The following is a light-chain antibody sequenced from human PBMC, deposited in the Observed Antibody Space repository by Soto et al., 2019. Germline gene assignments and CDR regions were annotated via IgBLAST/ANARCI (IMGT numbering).Light chain of an antibody. J-gene: IGKJ5*01. CDR1: QSISSW. Sequence: DIHMTPSPSSLSASVVDRFTITCRASQSISSWLAWYQQKSGKAPKLLIYDASSLESGVPSRFSGSGSGTEFTLTISSLQPEDFATYYCQQYNIFPTFGQGTRLEVK. CDR2: DAS. CDR3: QQYNIFPT. V-gene: IGKV1-5*01.